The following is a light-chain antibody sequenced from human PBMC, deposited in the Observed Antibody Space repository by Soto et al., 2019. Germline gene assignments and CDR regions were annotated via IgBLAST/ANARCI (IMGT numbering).Light chain of an antibody. CDR3: QSYDSSLIVSKV. J-gene: IGLJ1*01. Sequence: QSALTQPPSVSGAPGQRVTISCSGSSSNLGAGYDVQWYRQFPGTAPKLLIYANTERPSGVPDRFSGSKSGTSASLAITGLQADDEADYYCQSYDSSLIVSKVFGNGTKVTVL. V-gene: IGLV1-40*01. CDR1: SSNLGAGYD. CDR2: ANT.